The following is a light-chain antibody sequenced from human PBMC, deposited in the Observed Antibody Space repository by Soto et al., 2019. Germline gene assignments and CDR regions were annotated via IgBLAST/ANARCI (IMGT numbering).Light chain of an antibody. CDR1: SSDVGGYNY. Sequence: QSALTQPRSVSGSPGQSVTISCTGTSSDVGGYNYVSWYQPHPGKAPKLMIYDVSKRPSGVPDRFSGSKSGNTASLTISGLQAEDEADYYCCSYAGSYRVVFGGGTKVTVL. J-gene: IGLJ2*01. CDR3: CSYAGSYRVV. CDR2: DVS. V-gene: IGLV2-11*01.